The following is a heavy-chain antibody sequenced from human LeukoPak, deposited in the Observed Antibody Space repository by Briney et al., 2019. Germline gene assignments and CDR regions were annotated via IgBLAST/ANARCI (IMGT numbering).Heavy chain of an antibody. CDR3: GRLEYDTIVSDY. Sequence: GGSLRLSCADSGFTFSGCEMNWVRRAPGKGLEWVGRSRNKAYSYTTEYAASVKGRFAISRDDSKNSLYVQMNSLKTDDTAVYYCGRLEYDTIVSDYWGQGTLVTVSS. V-gene: IGHV3-72*01. D-gene: IGHD2/OR15-2a*01. J-gene: IGHJ4*02. CDR2: SRNKAYSYTT. CDR1: GFTFSGCE.